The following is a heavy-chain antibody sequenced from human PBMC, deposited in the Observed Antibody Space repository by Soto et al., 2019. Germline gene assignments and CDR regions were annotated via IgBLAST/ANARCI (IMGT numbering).Heavy chain of an antibody. Sequence: QVQLVESGGGVVQPGRSLRLSCATSGFTFSSYGMHWVRQAPGKGLEWLSVISYDGSIKYYADSVKGRFTISRDNSKRTLNLQMNSLRAEDTAVYYGAKDFQLGWNFGDLDYWGQGTLVTVSS. CDR3: AKDFQLGWNFGDLDY. V-gene: IGHV3-30*18. D-gene: IGHD1-1*01. J-gene: IGHJ4*02. CDR1: GFTFSSYG. CDR2: ISYDGSIK.